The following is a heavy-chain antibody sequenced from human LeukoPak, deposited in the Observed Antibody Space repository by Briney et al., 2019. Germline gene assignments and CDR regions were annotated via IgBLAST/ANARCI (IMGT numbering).Heavy chain of an antibody. J-gene: IGHJ5*02. D-gene: IGHD2-15*01. V-gene: IGHV4-34*01. CDR1: GGSFSGYY. Sequence: SETLSLTCAVYGGSFSGYYWSWFRQPPGKGLEWIGEINHSGSTNYNPSLKSRVTISVDTSKNQFSLKLSSVTAADTAVYYCARVMAATRFYWFDPWGQGTLVTVSS. CDR2: INHSGST. CDR3: ARVMAATRFYWFDP.